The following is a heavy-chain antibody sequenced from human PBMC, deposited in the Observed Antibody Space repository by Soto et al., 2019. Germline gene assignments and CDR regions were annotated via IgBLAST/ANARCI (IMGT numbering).Heavy chain of an antibody. D-gene: IGHD6-19*01. V-gene: IGHV3-23*01. Sequence: GSLRLSCAASGFTFSTYGMSWVRQTPGKGLEWVSIVGNDGTIYYADSVKGRFTISRDNSTNTLYLQLNSLRAEATAVYYCAESNGWRTRHFDYWGQGTLVTVSS. CDR1: GFTFSTYG. CDR2: IVGNDGTI. CDR3: AESNGWRTRHFDY. J-gene: IGHJ4*02.